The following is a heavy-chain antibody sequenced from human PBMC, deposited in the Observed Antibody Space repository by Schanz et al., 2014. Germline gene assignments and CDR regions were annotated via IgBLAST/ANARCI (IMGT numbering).Heavy chain of an antibody. Sequence: QVQLVESGGGVVQPGRSLRLSCVASGFTFSRFGMHWVRQAPGKGLEWVAVIRYDGRNKNFVESVKGRFTISRDNSNNTVYLQMNTLRAEDTAVYYCAREDCSATSCYFRYWGQGTLVTVSS. V-gene: IGHV3-33*01. J-gene: IGHJ4*02. D-gene: IGHD2-21*01. CDR2: IRYDGRNK. CDR1: GFTFSRFG. CDR3: AREDCSATSCYFRY.